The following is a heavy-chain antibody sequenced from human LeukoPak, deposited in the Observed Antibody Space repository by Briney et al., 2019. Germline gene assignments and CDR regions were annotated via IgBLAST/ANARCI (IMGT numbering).Heavy chain of an antibody. CDR3: ARDRSWNYYGSGRDYYYGMDV. V-gene: IGHV3-48*01. CDR2: ISSSSSTI. D-gene: IGHD3-10*01. Sequence: RAGGSLRLSCAASGFTFSSYSMNWVRQAPGKGLEWVSYISSSSSTIYYADSVKGRFTISRDNAKNSLYLQMNSLRAEDTAVYYCARDRSWNYYGSGRDYYYGMDVWGQGTTVTVSS. J-gene: IGHJ6*02. CDR1: GFTFSSYS.